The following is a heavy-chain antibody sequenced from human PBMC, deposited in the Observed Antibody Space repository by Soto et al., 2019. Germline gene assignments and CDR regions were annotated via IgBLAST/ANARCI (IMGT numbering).Heavy chain of an antibody. CDR3: ARGGLPVMITFGGVIVRDWFDP. Sequence: ASVKVSCKASGYTFTRYGIIWVRQAPGQGLEWMGWISAYNGNTNYAQKLQGRVTMTTDTSTSTAYMELRSLRSDDTAVYYCARGGLPVMITFGGVIVRDWFDPWGQGTLVTVSS. J-gene: IGHJ5*02. CDR1: GYTFTRYG. D-gene: IGHD3-16*02. V-gene: IGHV1-18*01. CDR2: ISAYNGNT.